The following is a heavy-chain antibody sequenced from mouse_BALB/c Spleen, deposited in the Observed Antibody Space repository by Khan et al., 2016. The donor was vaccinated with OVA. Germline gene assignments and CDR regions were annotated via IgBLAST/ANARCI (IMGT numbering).Heavy chain of an antibody. D-gene: IGHD3-3*01. CDR1: GYTITNYV. J-gene: IGHJ3*01. CDR3: ARAASRCVFSCPY. V-gene: IGHV1S136*01. CDR2: ITLYNAGT. Sequence: VQLQQSGPELVEPGASVKMSCKASGYTITNYVMHWVKQTPGKGLEWIGSITLYNAGTSYTEKFKGKATLTSDISSTTAYMDLSSLTSDDTGIYYCARAASRCVFSCPYWGQGTLVTVS.